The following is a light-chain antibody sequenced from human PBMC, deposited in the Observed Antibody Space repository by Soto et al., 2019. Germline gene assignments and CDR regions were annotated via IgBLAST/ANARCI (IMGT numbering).Light chain of an antibody. CDR3: QSYDSSLSGWV. J-gene: IGLJ3*02. CDR2: GNS. CDR1: SSNIGAGYD. V-gene: IGLV1-40*01. Sequence: QSVLTQPPSVSGAPGQRVTISCTGSSSNIGAGYDVHWYQQLPGTAPKLLIYGNSNRPSGVPDRFSGSKSGTSASLAITGLRAEDVADYYCQSYDSSLSGWVFGGGTPLPVL.